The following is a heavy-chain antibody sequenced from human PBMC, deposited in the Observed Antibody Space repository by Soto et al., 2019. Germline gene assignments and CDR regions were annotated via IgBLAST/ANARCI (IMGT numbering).Heavy chain of an antibody. V-gene: IGHV4-61*01. CDR3: ARVSSGLFDELLFEVPLGTGWFDP. Sequence: SETLSLTCTVSGGSVSSGSYYWSWIRQPPGKGLEWIGYIYYSGSTNYNPSLKSRVTISVDTSKNQFSLKLSSVTAADTAVYYCARVSSGLFDELLFEVPLGTGWFDPWGQGTLVTVSS. CDR1: GGSVSSGSYY. J-gene: IGHJ5*02. CDR2: IYYSGST. D-gene: IGHD2-2*01.